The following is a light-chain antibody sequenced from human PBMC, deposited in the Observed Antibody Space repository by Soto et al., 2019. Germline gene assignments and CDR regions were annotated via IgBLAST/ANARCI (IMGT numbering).Light chain of an antibody. J-gene: IGKJ5*01. CDR3: MQGTHWPIT. CDR1: HTLVPSEGIAY. V-gene: IGKV2-30*02. CDR2: KVS. Sequence: VVMTQSPLSVPLTQGQPASIPCRPTHTLVPSEGIAYFSWFQQRPGRSQRRLIYKVSNRDAGVPARFSGSGSGTDFALKISRVEAEDVGVYYCMQGTHWPITFGQGTRRE.